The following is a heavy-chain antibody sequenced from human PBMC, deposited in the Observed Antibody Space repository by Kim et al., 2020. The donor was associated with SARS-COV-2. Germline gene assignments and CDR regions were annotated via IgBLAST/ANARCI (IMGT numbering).Heavy chain of an antibody. CDR3: ARAGSRDGYKNYFDY. D-gene: IGHD5-12*01. J-gene: IGHJ4*02. Sequence: QKCQGRVTITADESTSTAYMELSSLRSEDTAVYYCARAGSRDGYKNYFDYWGQGTLVTVSS. V-gene: IGHV1-69*01.